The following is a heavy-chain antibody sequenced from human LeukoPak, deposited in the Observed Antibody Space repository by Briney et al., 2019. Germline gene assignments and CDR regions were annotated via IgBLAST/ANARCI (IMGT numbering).Heavy chain of an antibody. CDR1: GFTVSSSY. V-gene: IGHV3-74*01. CDR2: INNDDGSVT. D-gene: IGHD1-26*01. Sequence: GGSLRLSCVASGFTVSSSYMSWVRQAPGKGLVWVSSINNDDGSVTNYADSVKGRFTISRDNAKNTLYLQMNSLRAEDTAVYYCTKVGPSGSYYVYWGQGTLVTVSS. J-gene: IGHJ4*02. CDR3: TKVGPSGSYYVY.